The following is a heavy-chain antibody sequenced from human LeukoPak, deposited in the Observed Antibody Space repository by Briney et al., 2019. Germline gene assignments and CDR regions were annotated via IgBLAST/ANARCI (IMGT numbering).Heavy chain of an antibody. CDR2: RYYGGST. CDR3: ARGRIAGSNGWYGYYYDYEV. V-gene: IGHV4-59*01. CDR1: GVSILSYD. J-gene: IGHJ6*03. Sequence: SETLSLTCTVSGVSILSYDWSWVRQPPGKGLEWIGYRYYGGSTGHNPSLESRVSISVDASKNQFSLNLTSVTAADTAVYYCARGRIAGSNGWYGYYYDYEVRGKGTTVS. D-gene: IGHD6-19*01.